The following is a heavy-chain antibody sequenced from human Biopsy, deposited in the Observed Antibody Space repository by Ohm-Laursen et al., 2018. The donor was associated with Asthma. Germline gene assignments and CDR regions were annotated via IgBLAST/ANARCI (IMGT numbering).Heavy chain of an antibody. CDR1: GFTFSSYW. D-gene: IGHD5-18*01. V-gene: IGHV3-74*03. Sequence: GSLRLSCVASGFTFSSYWMHWVRQVPGQGLVWVSHINSDGTAATYADSVKGRFTVSRDNAKNTLYLQMNSLRAEDTAVYFCTASFAYWGQGSLVTVSS. CDR3: TASFAY. J-gene: IGHJ4*02. CDR2: INSDGTAA.